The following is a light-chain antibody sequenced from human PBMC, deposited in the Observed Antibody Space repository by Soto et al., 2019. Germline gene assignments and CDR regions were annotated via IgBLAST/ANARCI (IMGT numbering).Light chain of an antibody. Sequence: DIHMTQSPSTLSASVGDRVTITCRASQSISIWLAWYQQKPGRAPNLLIYGTSSLESGVPSRFSGSGSGTELPLTISSLQPDDFATYYGQHYNDYSWTFGQGTKVEIK. V-gene: IGKV1-5*03. J-gene: IGKJ1*01. CDR3: QHYNDYSWT. CDR1: QSISIW. CDR2: GTS.